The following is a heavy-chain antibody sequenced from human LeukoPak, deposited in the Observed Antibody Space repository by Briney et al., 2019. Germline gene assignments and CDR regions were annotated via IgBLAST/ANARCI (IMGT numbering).Heavy chain of an antibody. CDR2: IYWNDDK. CDR1: GFSLSTSGVG. V-gene: IGHV2-5*01. J-gene: IGHJ4*02. D-gene: IGHD6-13*01. Sequence: CGPTLVKPTQTLTLTCTFSGFSLSTSGVGVGWIRQPPGKALEWLALIYWNDDKRYSPSLKSRLTITKDTSKNQVVLTMTNMDPVDTATYYCAHRRGGYSSSWYPGLYWGQGTLVTVSS. CDR3: AHRRGGYSSSWYPGLY.